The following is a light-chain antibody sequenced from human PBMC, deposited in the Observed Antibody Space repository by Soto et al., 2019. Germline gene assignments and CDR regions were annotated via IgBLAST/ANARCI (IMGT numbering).Light chain of an antibody. Sequence: QSALTQPRSVSGSPRQSVTSSCTGTSSDVGGYNYVSWYQQHPGKAPKLMIYDVSKRPSGVPDRFSGSKSGNTASLTISGLQAEDEADYYCCSYAGSYTLYVFGTGTKLTVL. CDR1: SSDVGGYNY. CDR2: DVS. V-gene: IGLV2-11*01. J-gene: IGLJ1*01. CDR3: CSYAGSYTLYV.